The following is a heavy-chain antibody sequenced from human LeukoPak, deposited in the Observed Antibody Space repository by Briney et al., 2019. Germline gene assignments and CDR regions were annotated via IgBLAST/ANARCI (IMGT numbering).Heavy chain of an antibody. Sequence: GGSLRLSCTASGFTFSSYWMTWVRQAPGEGLEWVASIRQDGSAKYYVDSEKGRFTISRDNAKNSLFLQMNSVRVDDTAVYYCARDYSPDDSSCSGGSCYYDAFDIWGQGTMVTVSS. D-gene: IGHD2-15*01. CDR3: ARDYSPDDSSCSGGSCYYDAFDI. CDR2: IRQDGSAK. CDR1: GFTFSSYW. V-gene: IGHV3-7*01. J-gene: IGHJ3*02.